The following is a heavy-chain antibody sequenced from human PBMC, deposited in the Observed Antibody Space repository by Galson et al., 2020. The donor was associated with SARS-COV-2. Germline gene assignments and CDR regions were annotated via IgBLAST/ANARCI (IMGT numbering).Heavy chain of an antibody. V-gene: IGHV4-30-4*08. CDR1: GGSISSADYY. D-gene: IGHD3-16*01. CDR2: IYHTGST. Sequence: SETLSLTCTVSGGSISSADYYWTWIRQPPGKGLEWIGYIYHTGSTYYNPSRKSRITISVDTSKNQFSLKVNSVTAADTAVYYCARGRRTRGYGELDYWGQGTLVTVSS. CDR3: ARGRRTRGYGELDY. J-gene: IGHJ4*02.